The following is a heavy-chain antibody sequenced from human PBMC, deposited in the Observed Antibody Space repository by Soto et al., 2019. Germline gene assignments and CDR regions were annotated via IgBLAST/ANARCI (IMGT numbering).Heavy chain of an antibody. Sequence: PGESLKISCKGSVYIFTSYWIGWVRQMPGKGLEWMGIIHGGDSNTRYSPSFEGQVTISTDKSISTAYLQWSSLKASDTAMYYCARRGTYSSGWDYWGQGTLVTVSS. CDR2: IHGGDSNT. J-gene: IGHJ4*02. CDR1: VYIFTSYW. D-gene: IGHD6-19*01. V-gene: IGHV5-51*01. CDR3: ARRGTYSSGWDY.